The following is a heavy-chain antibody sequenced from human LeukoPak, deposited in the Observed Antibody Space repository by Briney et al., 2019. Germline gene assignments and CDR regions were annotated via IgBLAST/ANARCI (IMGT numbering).Heavy chain of an antibody. Sequence: GGSLRLSWAASSFTFITYCMKSVRQAPGKGREFVSYIDTGTSTIYYADSGKGRFTISKDNANHSMYQQMNSLRTKQPSVYDCTSLFAYWGQGSLVT. CDR1: SFTFITYC. J-gene: IGHJ4*02. CDR2: IDTGTSTI. CDR3: TSLFAY. V-gene: IGHV3-48*01.